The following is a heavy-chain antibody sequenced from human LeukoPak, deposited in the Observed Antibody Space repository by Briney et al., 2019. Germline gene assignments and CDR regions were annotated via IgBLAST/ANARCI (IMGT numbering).Heavy chain of an antibody. CDR3: ARDAAEGADRSLTYYYYYYMDV. J-gene: IGHJ6*03. Sequence: GASVKVSCKASGGTFSSYAISWVRQAPGQGLEWMGGIIPIFGTANYAQKFQGRVTITADESTSTAYMELSSLRSEDTAVYYCARDAAEGADRSLTYYYYYYMDVWGKGTTVTVSS. CDR2: IIPIFGTA. V-gene: IGHV1-69*13. CDR1: GGTFSSYA. D-gene: IGHD1-14*01.